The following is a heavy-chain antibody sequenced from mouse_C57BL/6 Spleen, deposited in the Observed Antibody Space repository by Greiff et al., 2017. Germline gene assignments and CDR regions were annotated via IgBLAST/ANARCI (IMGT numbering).Heavy chain of an antibody. D-gene: IGHD4-1*01. Sequence: QVQLKESGAELVKPGASVKISCKASGYAFSSYWLNWVQQRPGKGLEWIGQIYPGDGDTNYNGKFKGKATLTADKSSSTAYMQLSSLTSEDSAVYFCARGLGPDYWGQGTTLTVSS. V-gene: IGHV1-80*01. CDR3: ARGLGPDY. CDR2: IYPGDGDT. J-gene: IGHJ2*01. CDR1: GYAFSSYW.